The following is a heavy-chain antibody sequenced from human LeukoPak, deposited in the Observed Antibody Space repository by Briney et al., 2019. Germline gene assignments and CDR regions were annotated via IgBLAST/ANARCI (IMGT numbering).Heavy chain of an antibody. J-gene: IGHJ4*02. D-gene: IGHD3-10*01. CDR1: GHSISSGYY. V-gene: IGHV4-38-2*02. CDR3: ARGGVLWFGEFPN. Sequence: PSETLSLTCTVSGHSISSGYYWGWVRQPPGKGLEWIGSLFYTGSPYYNPSLTSRLTMSIDTSKNQFSLKLSSVTAADTAVYYCARGGVLWFGEFPNWGQGTLVTVSS. CDR2: LFYTGSP.